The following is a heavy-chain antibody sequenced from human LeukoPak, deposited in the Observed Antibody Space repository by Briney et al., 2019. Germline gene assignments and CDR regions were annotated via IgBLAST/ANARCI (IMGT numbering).Heavy chain of an antibody. CDR1: GFTFSNYP. V-gene: IGHV3-30-3*01. CDR3: ARDPGGADFDY. Sequence: GGSLRLSCAASGFTFSNYPIHWVRQAPGKGLEWVAVISYDGSNKYYADSVKGRFTISRDNSKNTLYLQMNSLRAEDTAVYYCARDPGGADFDYWGQGTLVTVSS. D-gene: IGHD3-16*01. J-gene: IGHJ4*02. CDR2: ISYDGSNK.